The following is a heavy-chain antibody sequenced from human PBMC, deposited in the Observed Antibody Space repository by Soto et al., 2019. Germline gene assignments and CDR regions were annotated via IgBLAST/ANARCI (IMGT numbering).Heavy chain of an antibody. Sequence: SETLSLTCTVSGGSTSRSSYYWGWIRQPPGKGLEWIGSIYYSGSTYYNPSLKSRVTISVDTSKNQFSLKLSSVTAADTAVYYCARHGQWLVTGYFYYGMDVWGQGTTVT. CDR3: ARHGQWLVTGYFYYGMDV. V-gene: IGHV4-39*01. CDR1: GGSTSRSSYY. J-gene: IGHJ6*02. CDR2: IYYSGST. D-gene: IGHD6-19*01.